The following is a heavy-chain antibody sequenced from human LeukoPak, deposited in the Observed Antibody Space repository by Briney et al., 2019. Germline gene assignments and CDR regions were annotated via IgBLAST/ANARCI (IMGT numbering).Heavy chain of an antibody. J-gene: IGHJ4*02. V-gene: IGHV4-34*01. CDR2: INHSGST. Sequence: SETLSPTCAVSGGSFSGYYWSWIRQPPGKGLEWIGEINHSGSTNYNPSLKSRVTISVDTSKNQFSLKLSSVTAADTAVYYCARGREIQLWTEFDYWGQGTLVTVSS. CDR1: GGSFSGYY. D-gene: IGHD5-18*01. CDR3: ARGREIQLWTEFDY.